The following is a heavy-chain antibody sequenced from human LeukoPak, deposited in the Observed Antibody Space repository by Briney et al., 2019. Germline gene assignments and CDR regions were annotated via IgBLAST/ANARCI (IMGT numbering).Heavy chain of an antibody. V-gene: IGHV1-18*01. CDR3: ARDHYVWGSYRYYDY. CDR2: ISAYNGNT. J-gene: IGHJ4*02. CDR1: GYTFTSYG. D-gene: IGHD3-16*02. Sequence: ASVKVSCKASGYTFTSYGISWVRQAPGQGLEWMGWISAYNGNTNYAQKLQGRVTMTTDTSTSTAFMELRSLRSDDTAVYYCARDHYVWGSYRYYDYWGQGTLVTVSS.